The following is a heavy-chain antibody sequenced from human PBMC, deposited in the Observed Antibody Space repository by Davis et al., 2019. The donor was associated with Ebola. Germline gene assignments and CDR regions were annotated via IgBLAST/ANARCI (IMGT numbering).Heavy chain of an antibody. CDR3: ARESDSSGWHGALWY. CDR1: GFTFSSYS. D-gene: IGHD6-19*01. V-gene: IGHV3-48*02. J-gene: IGHJ4*02. Sequence: GESLKISCAASGFTFSSYSMNWVRQAPGKGLEWVSYISSSSSNIYYADSVKGRFTISRDNAKNSLYLQMNSLRDDDTAVYYCARESDSSGWHGALWYWGQGTLVTVSS. CDR2: ISSSSSNI.